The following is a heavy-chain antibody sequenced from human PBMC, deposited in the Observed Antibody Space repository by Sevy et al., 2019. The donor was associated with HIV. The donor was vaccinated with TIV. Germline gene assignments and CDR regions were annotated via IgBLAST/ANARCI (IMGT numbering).Heavy chain of an antibody. CDR1: GITFNNYA. V-gene: IGHV3-23*01. D-gene: IGHD3-22*01. CDR2: IFGSGGTT. Sequence: GESLKISCAASGITFNNYAMNWVRQAPGKGLDWVSTIFGSGGTTYYADSVKGRFTISRDNSKNTLYLQMNSLRTEDTALYYCAGGRFDSSGSFDAFDMWGHGTMVTVSS. J-gene: IGHJ3*02. CDR3: AGGRFDSSGSFDAFDM.